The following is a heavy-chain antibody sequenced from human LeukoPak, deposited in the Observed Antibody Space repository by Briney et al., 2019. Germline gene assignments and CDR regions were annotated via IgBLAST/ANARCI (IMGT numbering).Heavy chain of an antibody. Sequence: EASVKVSCKASGGTFSSYAISWVRQAPGQGLEWMGGIIPIFGTANYAQKFQGRVTITADESTSTAYMELSSLRSEDTAVYYCARENGIAALNFDYWGQGTLVTVSS. CDR2: IIPIFGTA. CDR1: GGTFSSYA. J-gene: IGHJ4*02. CDR3: ARENGIAALNFDY. D-gene: IGHD6-6*01. V-gene: IGHV1-69*13.